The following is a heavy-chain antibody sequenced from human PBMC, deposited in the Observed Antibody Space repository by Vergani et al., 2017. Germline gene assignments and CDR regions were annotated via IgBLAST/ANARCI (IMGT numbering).Heavy chain of an antibody. Sequence: QVQLVQSGAEVKKPGSSVRVSCALSGGDFRSSAFAWVRQAPGHGLQWVGGIIPVFATPPYARQFQDRVTITADDSTSTVYMEMRSLASTDTAVYFCVSPSGTSTCYQAFGCHFNVWGQGTRVTVSS. V-gene: IGHV1-69*01. J-gene: IGHJ3*01. CDR2: IIPVFATP. CDR3: VSPSGTSTCYQAFGCHFNV. D-gene: IGHD2-2*01. CDR1: GGDFRSSA.